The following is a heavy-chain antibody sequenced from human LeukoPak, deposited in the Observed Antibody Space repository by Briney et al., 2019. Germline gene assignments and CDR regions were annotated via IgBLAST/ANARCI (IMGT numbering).Heavy chain of an antibody. Sequence: PGGSLRLSCAASGFTFSSYSMNWVRQPPGKGLEWVSSISSSSSYIYYADSVKGRFTISRDNAKNSLYLQMNSLRAEDTAVYYCASDGYSGYVTYYFDYWGQGTLVTVSS. D-gene: IGHD5-12*01. CDR1: GFTFSSYS. CDR3: ASDGYSGYVTYYFDY. V-gene: IGHV3-21*01. CDR2: ISSSSSYI. J-gene: IGHJ4*02.